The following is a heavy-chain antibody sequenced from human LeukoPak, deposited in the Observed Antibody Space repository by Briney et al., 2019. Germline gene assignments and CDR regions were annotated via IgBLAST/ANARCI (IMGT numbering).Heavy chain of an antibody. CDR1: GYTFTGYY. CDR2: INPNSGGT. CDR3: ARDIVVGSGSYTY. J-gene: IGHJ4*02. D-gene: IGHD3-10*01. V-gene: IGHV1-2*02. Sequence: ASVTVSCKASGYTFTGYYMHWVRQAPGQGLEWMGWINPNSGGTNYAQKFQGRVTMTRDTSISTAYMELSRLRSDDTAVYYCARDIVVGSGSYTYWGQGTLVTVSS.